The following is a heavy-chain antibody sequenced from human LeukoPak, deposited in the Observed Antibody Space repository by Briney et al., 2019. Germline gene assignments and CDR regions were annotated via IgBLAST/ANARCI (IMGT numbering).Heavy chain of an antibody. Sequence: QPXGSLRLSCAAXGFTFXSYAMHWVRQAPGKGLEWGAVISYDGSNKYYADSVKGRFTISRENSKNTLYLQMNSLRAEDTAVYYCARVVGYCSSTSCYLDYWGQGTLVTVSS. J-gene: IGHJ4*02. CDR3: ARVVGYCSSTSCYLDY. CDR2: ISYDGSNK. D-gene: IGHD2-2*01. V-gene: IGHV3-30-3*01. CDR1: GFTFXSYA.